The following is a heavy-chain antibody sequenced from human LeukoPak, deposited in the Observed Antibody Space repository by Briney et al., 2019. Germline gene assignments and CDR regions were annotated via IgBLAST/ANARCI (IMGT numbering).Heavy chain of an antibody. CDR3: ARETGGYSSIQFDY. D-gene: IGHD6-13*01. CDR1: GGSISSYY. Sequence: KPSETLSLTCTVSGGSISSYYWSWIRQPPGKGLEWIGYNYYSGSTNYNPSLKSRVTISVDTSKNQFSLKLSSVTAADTAVYYCARETGGYSSIQFDYWGQGTLVTVSS. J-gene: IGHJ4*02. V-gene: IGHV4-59*01. CDR2: NYYSGST.